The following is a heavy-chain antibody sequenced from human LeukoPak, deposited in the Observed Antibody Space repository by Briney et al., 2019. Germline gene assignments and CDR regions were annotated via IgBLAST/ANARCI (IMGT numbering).Heavy chain of an antibody. CDR1: GFTFSSYS. D-gene: IGHD3-22*01. Sequence: PGGSLRLSCAASGFTFSSYSMNWVRQAPGKGLEWVSSISSSSSYIYCADSVKGRFTISRDNAKNSLYLQMNSLRTEDTAVYYCASSTYYYDSSGYYYDYWGQGTLVTVSS. J-gene: IGHJ4*02. CDR3: ASSTYYYDSSGYYYDY. V-gene: IGHV3-21*01. CDR2: ISSSSSYI.